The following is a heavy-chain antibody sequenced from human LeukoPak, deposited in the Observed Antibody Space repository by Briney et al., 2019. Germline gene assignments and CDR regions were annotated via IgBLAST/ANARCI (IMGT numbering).Heavy chain of an antibody. CDR3: ARGHASGSWLIDY. D-gene: IGHD3-10*01. Sequence: PGGSLRLSCAASGFSFSGYSMHWVRQAPGKGLEWVTFMSSDGGNQYHADSVKGRFTISRDNSKNALCMQMNSLRAEDTAVYHCARGHASGSWLIDYWGLGTLVTVSS. J-gene: IGHJ4*02. CDR1: GFSFSGYS. V-gene: IGHV3-30*01. CDR2: MSSDGGNQ.